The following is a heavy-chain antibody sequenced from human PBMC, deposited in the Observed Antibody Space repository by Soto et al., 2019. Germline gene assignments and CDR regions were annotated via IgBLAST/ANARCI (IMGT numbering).Heavy chain of an antibody. V-gene: IGHV4-61*08. CDR3: ARSPRRRYECDY. Sequence: QVQLQESGPGLVKPSETLSLSCTVSGISVSTGDSYLNWIRQPPGKGLEWIGYIYYDGTTKYNPSLKSLVAMAVDTPKNQFSLRLTSVTAADTAVYYCARSPRRRYECDYWGQGMLVTVSS. CDR2: IYYDGTT. CDR1: GISVSTGDSY. D-gene: IGHD2-2*01. J-gene: IGHJ4*02.